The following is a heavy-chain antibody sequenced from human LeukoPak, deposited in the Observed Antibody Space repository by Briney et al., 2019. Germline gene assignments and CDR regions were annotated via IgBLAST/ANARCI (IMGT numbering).Heavy chain of an antibody. J-gene: IGHJ6*02. Sequence: GGSLRLSCAASGFTFSESWMSWVRQAPGKGLEWVANMNQDGSEKNYVDSVKGRFTISRDNARKSLYLQMSSLRAEDTAVYYCATYSHWVAGDVWGQGTTVTVSS. CDR3: ATYSHWVAGDV. CDR1: GFTFSESW. D-gene: IGHD3-16*01. CDR2: MNQDGSEK. V-gene: IGHV3-7*01.